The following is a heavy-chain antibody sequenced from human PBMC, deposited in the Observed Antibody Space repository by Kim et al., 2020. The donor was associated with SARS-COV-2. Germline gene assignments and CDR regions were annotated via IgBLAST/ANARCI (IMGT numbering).Heavy chain of an antibody. V-gene: IGHV3-21*01. Sequence: GGSLRLSCAVSGFTFTTYSMTWVRQAPGKGLEWVSAISSRSGTYIYYADSVKGRFTISRDNAKNSVSLQMNRLRAEDTAVYYCARLDSPDDYFDYWGQGTLVTVSS. CDR1: GFTFTTYS. D-gene: IGHD3-22*01. CDR2: ISSRSGTYI. J-gene: IGHJ4*02. CDR3: ARLDSPDDYFDY.